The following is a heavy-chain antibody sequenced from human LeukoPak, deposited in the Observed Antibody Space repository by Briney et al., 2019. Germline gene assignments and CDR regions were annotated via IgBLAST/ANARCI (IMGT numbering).Heavy chain of an antibody. CDR3: ARVSYDSSGYYPYYFDY. CDR1: GGTFSSYT. J-gene: IGHJ4*02. Sequence: SVKVFCKASGGTFSSYTISWVRQAPGQGLEWMGRIIPILGIANYAQKFQGRVTITADKSTSTAYMELSSLRSEDTAVYYCARVSYDSSGYYPYYFDYWGQGTLVTVSS. CDR2: IIPILGIA. V-gene: IGHV1-69*02. D-gene: IGHD3-22*01.